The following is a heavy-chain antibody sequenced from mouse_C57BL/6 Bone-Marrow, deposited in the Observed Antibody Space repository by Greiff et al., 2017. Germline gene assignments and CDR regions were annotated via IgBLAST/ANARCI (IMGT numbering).Heavy chain of an antibody. J-gene: IGHJ3*01. Sequence: VQLQQSGPVLVKPGASVKMSCKASGYTFTDYYMNWVKQSHGKSLEWIGVINPYNGGTSYNQKFKGKATLTVDKSSSTADMERNSLTSEDTAVYYCVYDYDVSWFAYWGQGTLVTVSA. CDR2: INPYNGGT. D-gene: IGHD2-4*01. CDR1: GYTFTDYY. CDR3: VYDYDVSWFAY. V-gene: IGHV1-19*01.